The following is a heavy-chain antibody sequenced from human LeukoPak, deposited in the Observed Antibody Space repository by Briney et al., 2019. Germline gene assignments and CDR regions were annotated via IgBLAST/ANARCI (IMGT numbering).Heavy chain of an antibody. Sequence: PGGSLRLSCVASGFTFSTYWMSWVRQAPGKGLEWVANIKEDGSEKNYVDSVKGRFTISRDNAENSLYLQMNSLRAEDTAVYYCARGPRVRGVIVRHYYGMNVWGKGTTITVSS. CDR2: IKEDGSEK. CDR1: GFTFSTYW. V-gene: IGHV3-7*03. D-gene: IGHD3-10*01. J-gene: IGHJ6*04. CDR3: ARGPRVRGVIVRHYYGMNV.